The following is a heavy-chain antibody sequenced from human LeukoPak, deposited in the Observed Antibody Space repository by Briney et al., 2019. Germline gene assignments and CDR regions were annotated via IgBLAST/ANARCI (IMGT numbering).Heavy chain of an antibody. CDR2: INPNSGGT. J-gene: IGHJ4*02. Sequence: GASVKVSCKASGYTFTGYYMHWVRQAPGQGLEWMGWINPNSGGTNYAQKFQGRVTMTRDTSISTAYMELSRLRSDDTTVYYCASGGYSGTRPTAPTGYWGQGTLVTVSS. D-gene: IGHD5-12*01. V-gene: IGHV1-2*02. CDR3: ASGGYSGTRPTAPTGY. CDR1: GYTFTGYY.